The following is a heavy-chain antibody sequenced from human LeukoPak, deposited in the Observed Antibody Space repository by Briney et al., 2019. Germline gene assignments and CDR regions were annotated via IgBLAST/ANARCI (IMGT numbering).Heavy chain of an antibody. Sequence: PPETLSLTCTVSGGSISSYYWSWIRQPPGKGLEWIGYIYYSGSTNYNPSLKSRVTISVDTSKNQFSLKLTSVTAADTAMYYCARAGSYFDFWGQGTLVTVPS. CDR3: ARAGSYFDF. V-gene: IGHV4-59*01. CDR2: IYYSGST. D-gene: IGHD3-10*01. J-gene: IGHJ4*02. CDR1: GGSISSYY.